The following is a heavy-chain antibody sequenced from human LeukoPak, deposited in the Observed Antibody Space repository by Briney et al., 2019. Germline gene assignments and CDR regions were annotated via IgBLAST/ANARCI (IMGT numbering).Heavy chain of an antibody. V-gene: IGHV1-69*05. CDR2: IIPIFGST. CDR3: ARDPTAGGSGNFLDY. Sequence: SVKVSCKASGGTFISYAISWVRQAPGQGPEWMGRIIPIFGSTNYAQKFQGRVTITTDESTSTAYMELSSLRSEDTAVYYCARDPTAGGSGNFLDYWGQGTLVTVSS. J-gene: IGHJ4*02. CDR1: GGTFISYA. D-gene: IGHD3-10*01.